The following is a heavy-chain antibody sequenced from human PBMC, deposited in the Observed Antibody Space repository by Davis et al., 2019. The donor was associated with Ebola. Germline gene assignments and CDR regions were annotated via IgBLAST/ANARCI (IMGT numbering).Heavy chain of an antibody. D-gene: IGHD2-8*02. Sequence: MPSETLSLTCSVSGASVSTSIDYWTWIRQPPGKGLEWIGYIYYSGSTNYNPSLKGRVTISADTSKTQFFLKLSSVTAADTAVYYCARDRIYCTGGTNCYNYGMDVWGQGTTVTVSS. CDR1: GASVSTSIDY. J-gene: IGHJ6*02. CDR3: ARDRIYCTGGTNCYNYGMDV. CDR2: IYYSGST. V-gene: IGHV4-61*01.